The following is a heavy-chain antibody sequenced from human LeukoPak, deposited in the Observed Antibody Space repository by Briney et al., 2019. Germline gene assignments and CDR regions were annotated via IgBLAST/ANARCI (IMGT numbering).Heavy chain of an antibody. V-gene: IGHV3-30*02. CDR2: IRYDGTNK. D-gene: IGHD1-14*01. Sequence: GGSLRLSCAASGFTISSNGMHWVRQAPGKGLEWVAFIRYDGTNKYYADSVKGRFTISRDNSKNTLYLQMNSLRAEDTAVYYCAKDKDRTNWYFDYWGQGTLVTVSS. CDR3: AKDKDRTNWYFDY. J-gene: IGHJ4*02. CDR1: GFTISSNG.